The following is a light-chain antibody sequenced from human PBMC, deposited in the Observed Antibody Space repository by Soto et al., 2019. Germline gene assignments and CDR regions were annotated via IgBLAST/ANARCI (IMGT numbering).Light chain of an antibody. CDR2: DAS. Sequence: EIVLTQSPVILSLSPGERATLSCRASESVGTYLAWYQQRSGQAPRLLIYDASNRATGVPARFSGSGSGTDFTLTISSLEPEDFAVYYCQQYNNWPRTFGQGTKVDI. V-gene: IGKV3-11*01. J-gene: IGKJ1*01. CDR3: QQYNNWPRT. CDR1: ESVGTY.